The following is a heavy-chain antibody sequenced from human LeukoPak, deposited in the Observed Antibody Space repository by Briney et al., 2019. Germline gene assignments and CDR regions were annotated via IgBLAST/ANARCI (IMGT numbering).Heavy chain of an antibody. CDR1: GFIFNDYA. V-gene: IGHV3-9*01. Sequence: PGGSLRLSCAASGFIFNDYAMHWVRQAPGKGLGWVSGISRNSGSIGYADSVKGRFSISRDNAQTSLYLQMSSLRAEDTAVYYCARDVVFDYWGQGTLVSVSS. D-gene: IGHD2-21*01. CDR3: ARDVVFDY. CDR2: ISRNSGSI. J-gene: IGHJ4*02.